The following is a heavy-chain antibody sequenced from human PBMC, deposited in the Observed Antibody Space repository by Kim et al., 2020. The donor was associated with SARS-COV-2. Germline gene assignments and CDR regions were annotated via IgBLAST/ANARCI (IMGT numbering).Heavy chain of an antibody. J-gene: IGHJ4*02. CDR3: ARARPSTYYYGSGSYPFDY. Sequence: GRFTISRDNSKNTLYLQMNSLRAEDTAVYYCARARPSTYYYGSGSYPFDYWGQGTLVTVSS. D-gene: IGHD3-10*01. V-gene: IGHV3-53*01.